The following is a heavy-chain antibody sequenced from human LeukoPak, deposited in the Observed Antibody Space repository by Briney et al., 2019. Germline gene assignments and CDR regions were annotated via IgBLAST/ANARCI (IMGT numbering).Heavy chain of an antibody. CDR1: GFTFSSYA. V-gene: IGHV3-23*01. CDR3: AKGSSSGWYLFGY. J-gene: IGHJ4*02. D-gene: IGHD6-19*01. Sequence: GGSLSLSCAASGFTFSSYAMSWVRQAPGKGLEWVSAISGSGGSTYYADSVKGRFTISRDNSKNTLYLQMNSLRAEDTAVYYCAKGSSSGWYLFGYWGQGTLVTVSS. CDR2: ISGSGGST.